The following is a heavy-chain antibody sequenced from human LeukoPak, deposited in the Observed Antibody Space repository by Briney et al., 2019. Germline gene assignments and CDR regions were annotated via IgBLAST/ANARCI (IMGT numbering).Heavy chain of an antibody. Sequence: PGGPLRLSCAASGFTVSSNYMSWVRQAPGKGLEWVSVTYSGGSTYYADSVKGRFTISRDNAKNTLYLQMNSLRAEDTAVYYCARGLSGYSSSLGYWGQGTLVTVSS. D-gene: IGHD6-6*01. J-gene: IGHJ4*02. CDR2: TYSGGST. CDR1: GFTVSSNY. V-gene: IGHV3-66*01. CDR3: ARGLSGYSSSLGY.